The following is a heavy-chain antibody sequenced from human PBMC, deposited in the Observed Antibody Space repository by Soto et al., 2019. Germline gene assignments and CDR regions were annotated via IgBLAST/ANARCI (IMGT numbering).Heavy chain of an antibody. D-gene: IGHD7-27*01. CDR2: IYYGGST. CDR3: AKNWNWGSLVH. Sequence: SETLSLTCTVSGDSISTDYWSWIRQSPGKGLEWIGFIYYGGSTNYNPSLKSRVTKSVDTPKNQYSMKMSSVTAADTAVYYCAKNWNWGSLVHWGQGTLVT. CDR1: GDSISTDY. J-gene: IGHJ4*02. V-gene: IGHV4-59*08.